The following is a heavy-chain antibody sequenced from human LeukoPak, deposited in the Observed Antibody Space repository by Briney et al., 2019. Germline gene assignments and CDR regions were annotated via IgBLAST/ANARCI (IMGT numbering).Heavy chain of an antibody. CDR2: IYYSGST. Sequence: SETLSLTCTVSGGSIGSYYWSWIRQPPGKGLEWIGYIYYSGSTNYNPSLKSRVTISVDTSKNQFSLKLSSVTAADTAVYYCARGSDFDYWGQGTLVTVSS. CDR3: ARGSDFDY. V-gene: IGHV4-59*08. CDR1: GGSIGSYY. J-gene: IGHJ4*02.